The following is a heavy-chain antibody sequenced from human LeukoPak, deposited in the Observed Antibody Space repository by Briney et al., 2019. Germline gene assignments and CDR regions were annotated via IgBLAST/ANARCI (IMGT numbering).Heavy chain of an antibody. V-gene: IGHV3-64*01. J-gene: IGHJ6*03. CDR3: ARTTYYYDSSVRDVSGYYYMDV. D-gene: IGHD3-22*01. Sequence: PGGSLRLSCAASGFTFSSYAMHWVRQAPGKGLEYVSAISSNGGSTYYANSVKGRFTISRDNSKNTLYLQMRSLRAEDTAVYYCARTTYYYDSSVRDVSGYYYMDVWGKATTVTVSS. CDR1: GFTFSSYA. CDR2: ISSNGGST.